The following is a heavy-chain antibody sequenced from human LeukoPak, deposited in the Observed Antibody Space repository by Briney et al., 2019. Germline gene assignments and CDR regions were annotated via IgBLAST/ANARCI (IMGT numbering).Heavy chain of an antibody. J-gene: IGHJ6*02. Sequence: PSETLSLTCTVSGGSISSYYWSWIRQPPGKGLEWIGYIYYSGSTNYNPSPKSRVTISVDTSKNQFSLKLSSVTAADTAVYYCARGLTARVYGMDVWGQGTTVTVSS. CDR3: ARGLTARVYGMDV. CDR1: GGSISSYY. V-gene: IGHV4-59*01. CDR2: IYYSGST. D-gene: IGHD6-6*01.